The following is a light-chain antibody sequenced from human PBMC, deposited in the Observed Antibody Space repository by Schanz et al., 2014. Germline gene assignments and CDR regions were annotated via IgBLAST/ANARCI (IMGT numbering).Light chain of an antibody. V-gene: IGLV2-11*01. CDR1: SSDVGGYNY. Sequence: QSVLTQPRSVSGSPGQSVTISCTGTSSDVGGYNYVSWYQQHPGKAPKLMIYDVSNRPSGVSNRFSGSKSGNTASLTISGLQAEDESDYYCSSFTSTNTWVFGGGTKLTVL. CDR2: DVS. CDR3: SSFTSTNTWV. J-gene: IGLJ3*02.